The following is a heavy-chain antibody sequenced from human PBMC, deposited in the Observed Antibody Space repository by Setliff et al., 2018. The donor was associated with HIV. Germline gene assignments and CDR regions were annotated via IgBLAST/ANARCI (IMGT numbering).Heavy chain of an antibody. V-gene: IGHV4-59*01. J-gene: IGHJ3*01. D-gene: IGHD3-3*01. Sequence: SETLSLTCSVSGSSMRRNYWSWIRQPPGKGLEWIGYIYYSGTTNYNPSLKSRVTFSVYTSKTQFSLRLTSVTAADTAMYFCARVRGDNFWSGAYSLPASDAFDVWGQGTMVTVSS. CDR3: ARVRGDNFWSGAYSLPASDAFDV. CDR1: GSSMRRNY. CDR2: IYYSGTT.